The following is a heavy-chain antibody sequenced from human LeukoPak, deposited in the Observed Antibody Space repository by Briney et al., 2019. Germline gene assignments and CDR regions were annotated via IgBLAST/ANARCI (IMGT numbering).Heavy chain of an antibody. D-gene: IGHD3-3*01. CDR3: ARGLWSGYPFDY. CDR1: GFTVSSNY. V-gene: IGHV3-53*04. J-gene: IGHJ4*02. CDR2: IYSGGST. Sequence: GGSLRLSCAASGFTVSSNYMSWVRQAPGKGLEWVSVIYSGGSTYYADSVKGRFTISRHNSKNTLYLQMNSLRAEDTAVYYCARGLWSGYPFDYWAREPWSPSPQ.